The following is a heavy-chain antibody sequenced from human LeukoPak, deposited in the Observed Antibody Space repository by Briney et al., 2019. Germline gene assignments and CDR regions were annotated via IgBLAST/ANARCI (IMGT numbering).Heavy chain of an antibody. CDR1: GGSISSGDYY. V-gene: IGHV4-30-4*01. D-gene: IGHD3-9*01. CDR3: ARLYYDILTGYLEGAFDI. J-gene: IGHJ3*02. CDR2: IYYSGST. Sequence: SQTLSLTCTVSGGSISSGDYYWSWIRQPPGKGLEWIGYIYYSGSTYYNPSLKSRVTISVDTSKNQFSLKLSSVTAADTAMYYCARLYYDILTGYLEGAFDIWGQGTMVTVSS.